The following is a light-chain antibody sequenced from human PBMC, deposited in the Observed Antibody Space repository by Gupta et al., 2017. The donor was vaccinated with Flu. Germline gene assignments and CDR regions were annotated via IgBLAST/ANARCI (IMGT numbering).Light chain of an antibody. V-gene: IGKV4-1*01. CDR2: WAS. CDR3: QQYYRSPRT. CDR1: QSVLHSSNNKNY. Sequence: DVVMLQSPVSLAVSLGERATINCKSSQSVLHSSNNKNYLAWYQQRPGQPPKLLIYWASTRQSGVPERFSGSGSGTDFALTISNLQAEDVAVYYCQQYYRSPRTFGQGTKVEI. J-gene: IGKJ1*01.